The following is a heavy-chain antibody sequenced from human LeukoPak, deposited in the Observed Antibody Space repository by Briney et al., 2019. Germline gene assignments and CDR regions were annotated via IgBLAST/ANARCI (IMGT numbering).Heavy chain of an antibody. CDR2: IKQDGSEK. J-gene: IGHJ6*02. V-gene: IGHV3-7*01. D-gene: IGHD4-4*01. Sequence: GGSLRLSCAASGFTFSSYWMSWVRQAPGKGLEWVANIKQDGSEKYYVDSVKGRFTISRDNAKNSLYLQMNSLRAEDTAVYYCAREDYTPPHYYYYGMDVWGQGTTVTVSS. CDR1: GFTFSSYW. CDR3: AREDYTPPHYYYYGMDV.